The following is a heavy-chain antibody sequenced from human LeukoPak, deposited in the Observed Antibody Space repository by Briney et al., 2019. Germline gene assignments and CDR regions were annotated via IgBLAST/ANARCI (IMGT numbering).Heavy chain of an antibody. V-gene: IGHV4-39*07. CDR2: IYYSGST. Sequence: PSETLSLTCTVSGGSISSSSYYWGWIRQPPGKGLEWIGSIYYSGSTYYNPSLKSRVTISVDTSKNQFSLKLSSVTAADTAVYYCARAVIQLWLEGDFDYWGQGTLVTVSS. D-gene: IGHD5-18*01. CDR1: GGSISSSSYY. J-gene: IGHJ4*02. CDR3: ARAVIQLWLEGDFDY.